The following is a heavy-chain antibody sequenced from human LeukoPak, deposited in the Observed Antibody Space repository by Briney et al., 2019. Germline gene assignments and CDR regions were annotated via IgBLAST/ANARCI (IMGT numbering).Heavy chain of an antibody. V-gene: IGHV3-30*03. D-gene: IGHD6-19*01. CDR2: ISYDGSDK. J-gene: IGHJ4*02. Sequence: GGSLRLSCAASGFTFSSYSMNWVRQAPGKGLEWVAVISYDGSDKYYADSVKGRFTISRDNSKNMLYLQMNSLRAEDTAVYYCARGPVAGPGWWGQGTLVTVSS. CDR1: GFTFSSYS. CDR3: ARGPVAGPGW.